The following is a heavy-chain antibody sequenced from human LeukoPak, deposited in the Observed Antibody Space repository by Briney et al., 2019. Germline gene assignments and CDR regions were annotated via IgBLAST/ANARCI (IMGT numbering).Heavy chain of an antibody. D-gene: IGHD3-9*01. Sequence: ASVKVSCKASGGTFSSYAISWVRQAPGQGLEWMGGIIPIFGTANYAQKFQGRVTITADESTSTAYMELSSLRSEDTAVYYCASTVVLRYFDWLSRYGYYFDYWGQGTLVTVSS. CDR2: IIPIFGTA. V-gene: IGHV1-69*13. J-gene: IGHJ4*02. CDR3: ASTVVLRYFDWLSRYGYYFDY. CDR1: GGTFSSYA.